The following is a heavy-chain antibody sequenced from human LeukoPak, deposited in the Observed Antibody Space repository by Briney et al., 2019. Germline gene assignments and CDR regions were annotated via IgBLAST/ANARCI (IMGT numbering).Heavy chain of an antibody. V-gene: IGHV3-48*04. CDR3: ARVYDFWSGFLDYGMDV. J-gene: IGHJ6*02. D-gene: IGHD3-3*01. CDR2: ISSSSSTI. Sequence: GGSLRLSCAASGFTFSSYSMNWVRQAPGKGLEWVSYISSSSSTIYYADSVKGRFTISRDNAKNTLYLQMNSLRAEDTAVYYCARVYDFWSGFLDYGMDVWGQGTTVTVSS. CDR1: GFTFSSYS.